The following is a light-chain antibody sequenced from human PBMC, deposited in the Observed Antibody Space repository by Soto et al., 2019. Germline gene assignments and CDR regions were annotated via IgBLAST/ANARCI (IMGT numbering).Light chain of an antibody. CDR1: SSDVGGYDH. CDR2: DVS. Sequence: QSALTQPASVSGSPGQSITISCTGTSSDVGGYDHVSWYQQHPGKAPKLIIYDVSIRPSGVSNRFFGSKSGNTASLAVSGLQAEDEADYYCSSYTSKDTLVFGGGTKLTVL. J-gene: IGLJ3*02. V-gene: IGLV2-14*03. CDR3: SSYTSKDTLV.